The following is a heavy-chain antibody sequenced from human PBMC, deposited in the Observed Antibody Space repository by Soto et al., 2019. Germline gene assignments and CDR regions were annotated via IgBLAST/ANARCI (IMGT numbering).Heavy chain of an antibody. V-gene: IGHV4-59*01. CDR2: IYYSGST. CDR1: CGYIISYY. CDR3: ARAFGSTMPSLF. Sequence: SETLSLTCTFSCGYIISYYWTWIRQPPGKGLEWIGYIYYSGSTNYNPSLKSRVTMSIDTSKNQFSLKLSSVTAADTAVYYCARAFGSTMPSLFWGQGTLVTVSS. J-gene: IGHJ4*02. D-gene: IGHD2-2*01.